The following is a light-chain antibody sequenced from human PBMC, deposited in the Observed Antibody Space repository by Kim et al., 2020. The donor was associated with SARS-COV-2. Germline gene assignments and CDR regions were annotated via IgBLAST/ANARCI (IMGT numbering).Light chain of an antibody. Sequence: VALGQTVRITCQGDSLRSYYVNWYKQKPGQAPIIVIYGKNNRPSGIPDRFSGSSSGNTASLTITGTQAGDEADYYCNSRDSNDNVVFGGGTQLTVL. V-gene: IGLV3-19*01. CDR1: SLRSYY. CDR3: NSRDSNDNVV. J-gene: IGLJ2*01. CDR2: GKN.